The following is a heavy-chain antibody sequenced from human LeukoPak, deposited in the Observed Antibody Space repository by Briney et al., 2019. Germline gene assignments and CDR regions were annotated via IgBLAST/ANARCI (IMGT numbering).Heavy chain of an antibody. J-gene: IGHJ4*02. CDR1: VLSFSRYW. CDR3: ARGEAFCDY. CDR2: IKEDGTKT. Sequence: GWSLRLSCAASVLSFSRYWWTWVRQAPGKGLEWVANIKEDGTKTYYVDSVKGRFTASRDNAQNSLYLQMNSLTPEDTAVYFCARGEAFCDYWGQGALVTVSS. V-gene: IGHV3-7*05.